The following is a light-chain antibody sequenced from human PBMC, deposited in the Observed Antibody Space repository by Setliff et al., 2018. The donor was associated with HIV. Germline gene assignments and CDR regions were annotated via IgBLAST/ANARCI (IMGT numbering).Light chain of an antibody. V-gene: IGLV2-23*02. Sequence: QSVLTQPASVSESPGQSITISCTGTNSDIGSYNLVSWYQQYPGKAPKIMIYEVNKRPSGASNRFSGSKSGNTASLTISGLQAEAEADYYYSSYAGTKSPVFGPGTKVTVL. CDR2: EVN. J-gene: IGLJ1*01. CDR1: NSDIGSYNL. CDR3: SSYAGTKSPV.